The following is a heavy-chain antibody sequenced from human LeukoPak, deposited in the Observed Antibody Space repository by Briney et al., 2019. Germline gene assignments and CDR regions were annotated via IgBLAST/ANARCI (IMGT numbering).Heavy chain of an antibody. Sequence: PSETLSLTCTVSGGSISSYYWSWIRQPPGKGLEWIGYIYYSGGTNYNPSLKSRVTISVDTSKNQFSLKLSSVTAADTAVYYCARADGIVGATVWFDPWGQGTLVTVSS. J-gene: IGHJ5*02. CDR1: GGSISSYY. CDR2: IYYSGGT. CDR3: ARADGIVGATVWFDP. D-gene: IGHD1-26*01. V-gene: IGHV4-59*01.